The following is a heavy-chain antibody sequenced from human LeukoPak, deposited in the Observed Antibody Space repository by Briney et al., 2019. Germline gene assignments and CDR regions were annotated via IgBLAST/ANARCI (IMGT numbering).Heavy chain of an antibody. CDR1: GGSLSGYY. CDR3: ARAKVGYSSGWYNWFDP. D-gene: IGHD6-19*01. Sequence: SETLSLTCAVYGGSLSGYYWSWIRQPPGKGLEWIGEINHSGSTNYDPSLKSRVTISVDTSKNQFSLKLSSVTAADTAVYYCARAKVGYSSGWYNWFDPWGQGTLVTVSS. CDR2: INHSGST. J-gene: IGHJ5*02. V-gene: IGHV4-34*01.